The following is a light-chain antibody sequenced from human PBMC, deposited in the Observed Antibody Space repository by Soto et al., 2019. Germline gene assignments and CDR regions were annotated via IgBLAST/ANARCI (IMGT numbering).Light chain of an antibody. CDR2: SAS. V-gene: IGKV1D-12*01. CDR1: QGISRS. J-gene: IGKJ5*01. Sequence: DIQMTQSPSSLSASVGDRVTITCPASQGISRSLAWYQQKPGKAPKLLIYSASSLQSGVPSRFSGSGFGTDFTLTISSLQPEDFATYYCQQADTFPITFGQGTRLEIK. CDR3: QQADTFPIT.